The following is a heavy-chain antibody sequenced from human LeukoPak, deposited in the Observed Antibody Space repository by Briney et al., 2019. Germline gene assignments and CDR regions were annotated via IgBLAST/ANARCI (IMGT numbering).Heavy chain of an antibody. CDR3: ARRNQFSGSYYNPPPPY. V-gene: IGHV3-30*03. D-gene: IGHD3-10*01. CDR1: GFTFSSYG. J-gene: IGHJ4*02. CDR2: ISYDGSNK. Sequence: GGSLRLSCAASGFTFSSYGMHWVRQAPGKGLEWVAVISYDGSNKYYADSVKGRFTISRDNSKNTLYLQMNSLRAEDTAVYYCARRNQFSGSYYNPPPPYWGQGTLVTVSS.